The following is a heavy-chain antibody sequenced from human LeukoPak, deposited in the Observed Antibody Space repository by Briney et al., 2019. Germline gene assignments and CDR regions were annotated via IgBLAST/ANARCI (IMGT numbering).Heavy chain of an antibody. CDR2: IYYSGST. V-gene: IGHV4-39*07. CDR3: ARDRTERGYSYGEGDAFDI. D-gene: IGHD5-18*01. J-gene: IGHJ3*02. CDR1: GGSISSNGYY. Sequence: SETLSLTCTVSGGSISSNGYYWGWNRQPPGRGLEWIGSIYYSGSTYYNPSLKSRVTISVDTSKNQFSLKLSSVTAADTAVYYCARDRTERGYSYGEGDAFDIWGQGTMVTVSS.